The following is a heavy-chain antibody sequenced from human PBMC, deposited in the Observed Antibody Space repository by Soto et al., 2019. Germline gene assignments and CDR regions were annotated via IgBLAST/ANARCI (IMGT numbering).Heavy chain of an antibody. J-gene: IGHJ5*02. V-gene: IGHV4-59*08. Sequence: QVQLQESGPGLVKPSETLSHTCTVSGGSIRSYYWSWIRQTPGKGLEWIGSIYYSGSTNYKPSLKSRVTISVDTSKNQFSLKLNSVTAADTAVYYCARQGGWFDPWGQGTLVTVSS. D-gene: IGHD1-26*01. CDR1: GGSIRSYY. CDR2: IYYSGST. CDR3: ARQGGWFDP.